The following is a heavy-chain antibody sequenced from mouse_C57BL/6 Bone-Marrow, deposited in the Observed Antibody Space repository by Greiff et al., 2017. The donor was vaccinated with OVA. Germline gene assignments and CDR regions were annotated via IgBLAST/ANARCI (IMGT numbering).Heavy chain of an antibody. D-gene: IGHD1-1*01. V-gene: IGHV1-19*01. CDR1: GYTFTDYY. CDR3: ARGYTVVEGEYLDV. Sequence: EVQLQQSGPVLVKPGASVKMSCKASGYTFTDYYMNWVKQSHGKSLEWIGVINPYNGGPSYNQKFKGKATLTVDKSSSTAYMELHSLTSEDTAVYYCARGYTVVEGEYLDVWGTGTTVTVSS. CDR2: INPYNGGP. J-gene: IGHJ1*03.